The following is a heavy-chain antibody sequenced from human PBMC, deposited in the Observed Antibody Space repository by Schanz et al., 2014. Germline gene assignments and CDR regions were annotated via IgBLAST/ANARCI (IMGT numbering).Heavy chain of an antibody. Sequence: QLVQSGSEFRKPGASVKVSCKASGYIFSSYAIHWVRQAPGQGLEWMGWINPNSGETNYEQKYKGRATLTRDKERKAALKEMSGSTEEEKGRYCWARARYTGYDCSGYWGQGTLVNASS. D-gene: IGHD5-12*01. CDR2: INPNSGET. V-gene: IGHV1-2*02. J-gene: IGHJ4*02. CDR3: ARARYTGYDCSGY. CDR1: GYIFSSYA.